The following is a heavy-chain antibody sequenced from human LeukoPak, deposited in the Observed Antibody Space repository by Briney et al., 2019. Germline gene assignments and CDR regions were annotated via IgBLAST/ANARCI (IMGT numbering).Heavy chain of an antibody. J-gene: IGHJ3*02. D-gene: IGHD3-22*01. CDR1: GFTFSSYA. CDR3: AKDHRPKYYYDSSGYYGDAFDI. Sequence: GGSLRLSCAASGFTFSSYAISWVRQAPGKGLEWVSAISGSGGSTYYADSVKGRFTISRDNSKNTLYLQMNSLRAEDTAVYYCAKDHRPKYYYDSSGYYGDAFDIWGKGTRVTVSS. CDR2: ISGSGGST. V-gene: IGHV3-23*01.